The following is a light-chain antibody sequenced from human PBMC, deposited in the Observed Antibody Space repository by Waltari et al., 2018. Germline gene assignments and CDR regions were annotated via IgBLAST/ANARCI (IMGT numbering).Light chain of an antibody. CDR2: DAA. V-gene: IGKV3-11*01. Sequence: EVVLTQSPATLSLSPGERATLPCRASQSIRTYLAWYQQQPGQATRRLIYDAAKRATDIPARFSGSGSGTDFILTISSLEPEDFAIYYCQQRNNWPLTFGGGTKVEIK. J-gene: IGKJ4*01. CDR3: QQRNNWPLT. CDR1: QSIRTY.